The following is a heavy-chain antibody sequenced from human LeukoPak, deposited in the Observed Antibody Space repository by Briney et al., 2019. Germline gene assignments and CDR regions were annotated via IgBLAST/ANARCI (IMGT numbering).Heavy chain of an antibody. CDR2: ISYDGSNK. V-gene: IGHV3-30-3*01. Sequence: GGSLRLSCAVSGFTFSSYAMHWVRQAPGKGLEWVAVISYDGSNKYYADSVKGRFTISRDNSKNTLYLRMNSLRAEDTAVYYCARDWLGSSGYYDYWGQGTLVTVSS. CDR1: GFTFSSYA. J-gene: IGHJ4*02. CDR3: ARDWLGSSGYYDY. D-gene: IGHD3-22*01.